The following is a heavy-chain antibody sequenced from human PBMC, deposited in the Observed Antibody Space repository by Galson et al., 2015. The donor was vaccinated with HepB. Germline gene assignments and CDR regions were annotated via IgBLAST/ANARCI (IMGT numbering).Heavy chain of an antibody. CDR3: ARDVREGDVLTE. D-gene: IGHD3-9*01. V-gene: IGHV1-18*01. Sequence: QSGAEVKQPGASVKVSCKASGYTFTHFAISWVRQAPGQGLEWMGWISGYNGNTKYAQKFHGRVTMTTDTSTTTAYMELRSLRSDDTSVYYCARDVREGDVLTEWGQGTLVTVSS. CDR2: ISGYNGNT. CDR1: GYTFTHFA. J-gene: IGHJ4*02.